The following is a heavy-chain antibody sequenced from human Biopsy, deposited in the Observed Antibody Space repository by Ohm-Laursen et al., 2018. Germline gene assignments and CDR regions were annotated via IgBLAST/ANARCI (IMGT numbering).Heavy chain of an antibody. CDR3: ARDRWPHVTLLGLVVFDF. CDR1: TGTFASYG. D-gene: IGHD3-3*01. J-gene: IGHJ4*02. Sequence: SSVKVSCKTSTGTFASYGVTWVRQAPGQGLEWMGWISPYNGDTDYAQKLQGRVTMTTDTSTSTAYMDLRSLRSDDTAVYYCARDRWPHVTLLGLVVFDFWGQGTLVIVSS. CDR2: ISPYNGDT. V-gene: IGHV1-18*01.